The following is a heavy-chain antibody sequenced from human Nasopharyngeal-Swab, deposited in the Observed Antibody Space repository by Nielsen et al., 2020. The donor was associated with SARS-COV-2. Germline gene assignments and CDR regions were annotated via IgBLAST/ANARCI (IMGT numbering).Heavy chain of an antibody. CDR3: ARQDRFYYYLDV. CDR2: ISPSSGYI. J-gene: IGHJ6*03. Sequence: GESLKISCAGSGFTFGSFGMTWVRQAPGKGLEWVSYISPSSGYINYAESLKGRITISRDNGKNSVYLLMNSLRADDTAVYFCARQDRFYYYLDVWGKGTTVTVSS. D-gene: IGHD3-3*01. V-gene: IGHV3-21*01. CDR1: GFTFGSFG.